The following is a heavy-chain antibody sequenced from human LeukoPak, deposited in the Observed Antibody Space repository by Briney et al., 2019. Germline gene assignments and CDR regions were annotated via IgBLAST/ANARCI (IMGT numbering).Heavy chain of an antibody. D-gene: IGHD3-22*01. J-gene: IGHJ4*02. CDR2: FHHSGST. CDR3: ARSHGITMIVVAFDY. CDR1: GFSISNGYY. Sequence: SETLSLTCTVSGFSISNGYYWGWIWQPPGKGLEWIGSFHHSGSTDYSPSLKSRVTISVDTSKNQFSLKLSSVTAADTAVYYCARSHGITMIVVAFDYWGQGTLVTVSS. V-gene: IGHV4-38-2*02.